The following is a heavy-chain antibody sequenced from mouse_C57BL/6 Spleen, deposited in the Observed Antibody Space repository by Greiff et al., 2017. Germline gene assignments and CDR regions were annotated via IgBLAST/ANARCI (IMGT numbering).Heavy chain of an antibody. D-gene: IGHD1-1*01. J-gene: IGHJ2*01. V-gene: IGHV1-80*01. Sequence: VKLVESGAELVKPGASVKISCKASGYAFSSYWMNWVKQRPGKGLEWIGQIYPGDGDTNYNGKFKGKATLTADKSSSTAYMQLSSLTSEDSAVYCVARSGTTVVATDVLFDYWGQGTTLTVSS. CDR3: ARSGTTVVATDVLFDY. CDR1: GYAFSSYW. CDR2: IYPGDGDT.